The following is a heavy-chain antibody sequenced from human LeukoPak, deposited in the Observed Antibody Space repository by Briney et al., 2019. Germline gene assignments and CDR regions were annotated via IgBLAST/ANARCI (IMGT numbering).Heavy chain of an antibody. CDR2: IYHSGST. D-gene: IGHD5-24*01. V-gene: IGHV4-38-2*01. Sequence: PSETLSLTCAVSGYPIRSGFYWGWIRQPPGKGLEWVGSIYHSGSTFYNPSLKSRVTISVDTSKNQFSLRLRSVTAADTAVYYCARHEAEMATILGNYWGQGTQVTVSS. CDR3: ARHEAEMATILGNY. CDR1: GYPIRSGFY. J-gene: IGHJ4*02.